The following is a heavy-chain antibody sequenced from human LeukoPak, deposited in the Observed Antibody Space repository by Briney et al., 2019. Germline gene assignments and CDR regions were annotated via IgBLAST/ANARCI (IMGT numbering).Heavy chain of an antibody. Sequence: PSETLSLTCTVSGGPISSYYWIWMRQPAGKGREGIGRIYTSGSTNYNPSLKSRVTMSVDTSKNQFSLKLSSVTAADTAVYYCARDGSSWSHDAFDIWGQGTMVTVSS. J-gene: IGHJ3*02. CDR1: GGPISSYY. CDR3: ARDGSSWSHDAFDI. CDR2: IYTSGST. D-gene: IGHD6-13*01. V-gene: IGHV4-4*07.